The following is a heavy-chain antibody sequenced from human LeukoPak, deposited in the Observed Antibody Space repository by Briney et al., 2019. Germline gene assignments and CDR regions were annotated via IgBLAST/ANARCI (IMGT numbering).Heavy chain of an antibody. D-gene: IGHD1-26*01. CDR3: ARAPEEDKSGSYPSFAFDI. CDR2: ISAYNGNT. V-gene: IGHV1-18*01. CDR1: GYTFTSYG. J-gene: IGHJ3*02. Sequence: ASVKVSCKASGYTFTSYGISWVRQAPGQGLEWMGWISAYNGNTNYAQKLQGRVTMTTDTSTSTAYMELRSLRSDDTAVYYCARAPEEDKSGSYPSFAFDIWGQGTMVTVSS.